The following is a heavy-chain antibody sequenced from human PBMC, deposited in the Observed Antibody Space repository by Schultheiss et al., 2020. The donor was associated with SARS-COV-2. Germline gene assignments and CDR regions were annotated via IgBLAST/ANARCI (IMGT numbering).Heavy chain of an antibody. CDR3: AKDSGSYPYYYMDV. D-gene: IGHD1-26*01. CDR2: ISWNSGSI. V-gene: IGHV3-9*03. J-gene: IGHJ6*03. CDR1: GFTFDDYA. Sequence: SLKISCAASGFTFDDYAMHWVRQAPGKGLEWVSGISWNSGSIGYADSVKGRFTISRDNAKNSLYLQMNSLRAEDMALYYCAKDSGSYPYYYMDVWGKGTTVTVSS.